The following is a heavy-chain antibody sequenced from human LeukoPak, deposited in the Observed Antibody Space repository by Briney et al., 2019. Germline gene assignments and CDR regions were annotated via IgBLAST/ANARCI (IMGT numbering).Heavy chain of an antibody. CDR3: ARDMGAYGDYFDY. CDR1: GGSFSGYY. Sequence: PSETLSLTCAVYGGSFSGYYWSWIRQPPGKGLEWIGEINHSGSTNYNPSLKSRVTISVDKSKNQFSLKLSSVTAADTAVYYCARDMGAYGDYFDYWGQGTLVTVSS. D-gene: IGHD4-17*01. CDR2: INHSGST. V-gene: IGHV4-34*01. J-gene: IGHJ4*02.